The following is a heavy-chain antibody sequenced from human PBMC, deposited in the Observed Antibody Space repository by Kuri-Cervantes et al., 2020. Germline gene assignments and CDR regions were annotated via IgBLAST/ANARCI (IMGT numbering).Heavy chain of an antibody. CDR2: ISYDGSNK. Sequence: GESLKISCAASGFTFSSFGMHGVRQAPGKGLEWVAVISYDGSNKYYADSVKGRFTISRDNSKNTLYLQMNSLRAEDTAVYYCARDPPGGWTDYWGQGTLVTVSS. D-gene: IGHD6-19*01. V-gene: IGHV3-30*03. CDR1: GFTFSSFG. J-gene: IGHJ4*02. CDR3: ARDPPGGWTDY.